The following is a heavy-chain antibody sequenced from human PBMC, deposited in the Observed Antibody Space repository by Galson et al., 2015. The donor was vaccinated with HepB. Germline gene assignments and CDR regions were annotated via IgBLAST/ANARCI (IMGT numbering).Heavy chain of an antibody. CDR3: ASLYYYTSGSYYKVPCFDY. D-gene: IGHD3-10*01. J-gene: IGHJ4*02. CDR1: GFTFSSYG. CDR2: IWYDGSNK. Sequence: SLRLSCAASGFTFSSYGIHWVRQAPGKGLEWVAVIWYDGSNKYYADSVKGRFIISRDNSKNTLYLQMNSLRADDTAVYYCASLYYYTSGSYYKVPCFDYWGQGTLVTVSS. V-gene: IGHV3-33*08.